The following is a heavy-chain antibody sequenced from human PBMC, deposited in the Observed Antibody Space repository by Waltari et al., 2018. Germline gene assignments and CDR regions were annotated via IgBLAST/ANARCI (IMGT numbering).Heavy chain of an antibody. J-gene: IGHJ4*02. V-gene: IGHV4-38-2*02. CDR2: IYHSGST. CDR3: ARDTPAPRITGATSVDY. D-gene: IGHD1-20*01. CDR1: GYSISSGYY. Sequence: QVQLQESGPGLVKPSETLSLTCAVSGYSISSGYYWGWIRQPPGKGLEWIGSIYHSGSTSYNPSLKNRVTMSVDTAKNQFSLKLSSVTAADTAVYYCARDTPAPRITGATSVDYWGQGTLVTVSS.